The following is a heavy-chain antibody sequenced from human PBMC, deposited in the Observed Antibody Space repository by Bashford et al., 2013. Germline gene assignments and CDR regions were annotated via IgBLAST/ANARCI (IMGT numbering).Heavy chain of an antibody. Sequence: GSLRLSCAGSGFSFNSHIMNWVRQAPGKGLEWVSSISSSSSSIFYTDSVRGRFTISRDNTRNSLYLQMNSLRAEDTAVYYCAKGHDGVVISRFWLDYWGQGTLVTVSS. J-gene: IGHJ4*02. CDR3: AKGHDGVVISRFWLDY. D-gene: IGHD3-3*01. CDR2: ISSSSSSI. CDR1: GFSFNSHI. V-gene: IGHV3-21*04.